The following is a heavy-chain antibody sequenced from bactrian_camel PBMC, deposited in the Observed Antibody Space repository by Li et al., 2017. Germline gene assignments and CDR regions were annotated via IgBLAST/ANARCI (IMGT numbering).Heavy chain of an antibody. V-gene: IGHV3S45*01. J-gene: IGHJ4*01. CDR2: MYTGFGGGNI. Sequence: HVQLVESGGGSVQAGGSLRLSCAIPGRANENYFLAWFRQPPGKEREGVAAMYTGFGGGNIYYDDSVKGRFTISQDNSKNTLFLQMNSLKPDDTGMYYCAAMGGYECALGSWSKLTPAFGVWGQGTQVTVS. CDR3: AAMGGYECALGSWSKLTPAFGV. D-gene: IGHD5*01. CDR1: GRANENYF.